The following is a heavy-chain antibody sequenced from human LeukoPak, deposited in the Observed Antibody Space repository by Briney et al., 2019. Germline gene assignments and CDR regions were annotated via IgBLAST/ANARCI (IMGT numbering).Heavy chain of an antibody. V-gene: IGHV4-34*01. CDR2: INHSGST. J-gene: IGHJ5*02. CDR1: GGSFSGYY. D-gene: IGHD2-2*01. CDR3: ARAYAAAPIKTYNWFDP. Sequence: SETLSLTCAVYGGSFSGYYWSWIRQPPGKGLEWIGEINHSGSTNYNPSLKSRVTISVDTSKNQFSLKLSSVTAADTAVYYSARAYAAAPIKTYNWFDPWGQGTLVTVYS.